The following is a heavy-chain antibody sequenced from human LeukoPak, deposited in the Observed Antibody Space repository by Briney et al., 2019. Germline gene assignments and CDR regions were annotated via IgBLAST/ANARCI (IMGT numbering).Heavy chain of an antibody. CDR3: ARAGRFDSGHAWFDP. Sequence: ASVKVSCKASGYTFISHDINWVRQATGQGLEWMGWINPNSGNTGYAQKFQGRVTLTRNTSISTAYMELSSLRSEDTAVYYCARAGRFDSGHAWFDPWGQGTLVTVSS. CDR1: GYTFISHD. D-gene: IGHD5-12*01. J-gene: IGHJ5*02. V-gene: IGHV1-8*02. CDR2: INPNSGNT.